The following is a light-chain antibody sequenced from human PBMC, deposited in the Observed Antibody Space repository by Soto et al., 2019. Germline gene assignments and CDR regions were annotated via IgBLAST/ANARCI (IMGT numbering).Light chain of an antibody. CDR3: SSYTSSSAYV. CDR1: SSDVGGYNY. J-gene: IGLJ1*01. Sequence: QSALTQPASVSGSPGQSITISCTGTSSDVGGYNYVSWYQQHPGTAPQLMIYDVSNRPSGLSNRFSGSKSGNTDSLTISVLQAEDEADYYCSSYTSSSAYVFGAGTKLTVL. CDR2: DVS. V-gene: IGLV2-14*01.